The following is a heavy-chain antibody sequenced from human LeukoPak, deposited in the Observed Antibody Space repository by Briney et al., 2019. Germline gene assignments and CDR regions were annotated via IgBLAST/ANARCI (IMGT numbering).Heavy chain of an antibody. V-gene: IGHV3-23*01. J-gene: IGHJ3*02. D-gene: IGHD3-10*01. CDR1: GFTFDSYV. Sequence: GGSLRLSCAASGFTFDSYVMNWVRQTPGKGLEWVSGMSRRNGSAYYADSVRGRFTISRDNSKNTLYLQMNSLRAEDTAVYYCARELSDYGSGSDAFDIWGQGTMVTVSS. CDR2: MSRRNGSA. CDR3: ARELSDYGSGSDAFDI.